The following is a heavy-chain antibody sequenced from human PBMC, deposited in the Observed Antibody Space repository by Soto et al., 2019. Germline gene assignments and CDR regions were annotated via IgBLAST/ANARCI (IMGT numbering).Heavy chain of an antibody. Sequence: QVQLVQSGAEVKKPGSSVKVSCKASGGTFSSYTISWVRQAPGQGLEWMGRIIPILGIANYAQKFQGRVTMTADKSTSTAYMELSSLRSEDTAVYYCARGYCSSTSCSYYYYYYVDVWGKGTTVTVSS. J-gene: IGHJ6*03. V-gene: IGHV1-69*02. CDR1: GGTFSSYT. CDR2: IIPILGIA. D-gene: IGHD2-2*01. CDR3: ARGYCSSTSCSYYYYYYVDV.